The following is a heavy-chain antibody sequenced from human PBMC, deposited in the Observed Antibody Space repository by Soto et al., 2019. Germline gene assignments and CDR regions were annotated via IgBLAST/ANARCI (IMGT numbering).Heavy chain of an antibody. D-gene: IGHD4-17*01. Sequence: GGSLRLSCAASGFTFSIYSMNWVLQAPGKGLEWLSYISSTSSTIYYADSVKGRFTISRDSAKSSLYLQMSGLRDEDTAVYYCARDLYGDYLVDSWGQGTLVTVSS. V-gene: IGHV3-48*02. CDR2: ISSTSSTI. J-gene: IGHJ4*02. CDR3: ARDLYGDYLVDS. CDR1: GFTFSIYS.